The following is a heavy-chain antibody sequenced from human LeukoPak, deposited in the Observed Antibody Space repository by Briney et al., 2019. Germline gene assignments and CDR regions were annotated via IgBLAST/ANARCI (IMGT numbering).Heavy chain of an antibody. D-gene: IGHD1-26*01. Sequence: ASVKVSCKASGYTFTSYYMHWVRQAPGQGLEWMGIINPSGGSTSYAQKFQGRVTMTRDTSTSTVYMELSSLRSEDTAVYYCARAEVGATDGASYYYYYMDVWGKWTTVTVSS. V-gene: IGHV1-46*01. J-gene: IGHJ6*03. CDR1: GYTFTSYY. CDR3: ARAEVGATDGASYYYYYMDV. CDR2: INPSGGST.